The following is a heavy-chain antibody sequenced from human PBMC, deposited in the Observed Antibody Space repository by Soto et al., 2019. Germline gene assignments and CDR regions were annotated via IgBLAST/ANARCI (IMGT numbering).Heavy chain of an antibody. Sequence: SVKVSCKASGGTFSSYAISWVRQAPGQGLEWMGGIIPIFGTANYAQKFQGRVTITADESTSTACMELSSLRSEDTAVYYCERGSPPWFGEYNWFDPWGQGTLVTVSS. CDR2: IIPIFGTA. CDR1: GGTFSSYA. V-gene: IGHV1-69*13. CDR3: ERGSPPWFGEYNWFDP. J-gene: IGHJ5*02. D-gene: IGHD3-10*01.